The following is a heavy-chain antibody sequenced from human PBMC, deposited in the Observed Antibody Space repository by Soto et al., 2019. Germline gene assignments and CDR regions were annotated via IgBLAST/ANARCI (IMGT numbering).Heavy chain of an antibody. V-gene: IGHV1-46*01. CDR3: ARVPGASNMITFGGVIDY. CDR2: INPSGGST. CDR1: GYTFTSYY. D-gene: IGHD3-16*01. J-gene: IGHJ4*02. Sequence: ASVKVSCKASGYTFTSYYMHWVRQAPGQGLEWMGIINPSGGSTSYAQKFQGRVTMTRDTSTSTVYMELSSLRSDDTAVYYCARVPGASNMITFGGVIDYWGQGTLVTAPQ.